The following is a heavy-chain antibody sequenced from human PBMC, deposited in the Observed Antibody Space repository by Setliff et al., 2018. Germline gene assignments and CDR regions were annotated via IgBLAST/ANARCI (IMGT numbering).Heavy chain of an antibody. CDR1: GGSISGSSYY. V-gene: IGHV4-39*07. J-gene: IGHJ4*02. D-gene: IGHD3-22*01. CDR2: IYYSGST. CDR3: ASVVEDYYDSSGYFLPSYYFDY. Sequence: PSETLSLTCTVSGGSISGSSYYWGWIRQPPGKGLEWIGSIYYSGSTYYNPSLKSRVTISVDTSKNQFSLKLSSVTAADTAVYYCASVVEDYYDSSGYFLPSYYFDYWGQGTLVTVSS.